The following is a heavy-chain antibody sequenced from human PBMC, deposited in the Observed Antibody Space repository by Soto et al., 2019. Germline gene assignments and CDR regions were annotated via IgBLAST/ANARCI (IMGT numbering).Heavy chain of an antibody. CDR3: ARDKSRFLVLNWYFDL. J-gene: IGHJ2*01. D-gene: IGHD3-3*01. CDR2: IWYDGSNK. CDR1: GFTFSSYG. V-gene: IGHV3-33*01. Sequence: QVQLVESGGGVVQPGRSLRLSCAASGFTFSSYGMHWVRQAPGKGLEWVAVIWYDGSNKYYADSVKGRFTISRDNSKNTLYLKMNSLRAEDTAVYYCARDKSRFLVLNWYFDLWGRGTLVTVSS.